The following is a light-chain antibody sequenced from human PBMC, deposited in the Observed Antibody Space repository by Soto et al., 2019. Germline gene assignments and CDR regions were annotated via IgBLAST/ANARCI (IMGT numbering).Light chain of an antibody. Sequence: QSALTQPASVSGSPGQSITISCTGTSSDVGGYEYVSWYQQYPGKAPKLMIYDVSNRPSGVSYRFSGSKSGNTASLTISGLQAEDEADDYCSSSASSSTLVVFGGGTKLTVL. CDR1: SSDVGGYEY. CDR3: SSSASSSTLVV. V-gene: IGLV2-14*01. CDR2: DVS. J-gene: IGLJ2*01.